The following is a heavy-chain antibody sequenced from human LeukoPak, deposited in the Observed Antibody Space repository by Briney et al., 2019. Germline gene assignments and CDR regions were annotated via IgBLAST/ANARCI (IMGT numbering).Heavy chain of an antibody. CDR1: GFTFSSYW. J-gene: IGHJ4*02. V-gene: IGHV3-74*01. CDR2: INSDGSST. CDR3: ARDQLYCGGPTCYRTGDDS. Sequence: GGSLRLSCAASGFTFSSYWMHWVRQAPGKGLVWVSRINSDGSSTSYADSVKGRFTISRDNAKNTLYLQMNSLRAEDTAVYYCARDQLYCGGPTCYRTGDDSWGQGTLVTVSS. D-gene: IGHD2-2*02.